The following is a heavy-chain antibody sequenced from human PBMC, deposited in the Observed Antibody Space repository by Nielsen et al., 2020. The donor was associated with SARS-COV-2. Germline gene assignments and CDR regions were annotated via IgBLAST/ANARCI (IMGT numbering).Heavy chain of an antibody. J-gene: IGHJ5*02. D-gene: IGHD1-26*01. CDR1: GFTFDDYA. Sequence: SLKISCAASGFTFDDYARHWVRQAPGKGLEWVSGISWNSGSIGYADSVKGRFTISRDNAKNSLYLQMNSLRAEDTALYYCAASGSSTTCFDPWGQGTLVTVSS. CDR2: ISWNSGSI. V-gene: IGHV3-9*01. CDR3: AASGSSTTCFDP.